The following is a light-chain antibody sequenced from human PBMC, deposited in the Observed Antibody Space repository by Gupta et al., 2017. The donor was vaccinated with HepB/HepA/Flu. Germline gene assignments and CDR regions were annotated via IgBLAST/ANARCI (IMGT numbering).Light chain of an antibody. Sequence: SSALTQDPAVSVALGRTVRITCQGDSLRSYYASWYQQKPGQAPILVFYDKNSRPSGVPDRVAGSTSGNTASVTITGAQAEEEADYYCSSRDSKGNHVPWVFGGGTKLTVL. CDR1: SLRSYY. CDR2: DKN. J-gene: IGLJ3*02. CDR3: SSRDSKGNHVPWV. V-gene: IGLV3-19*01.